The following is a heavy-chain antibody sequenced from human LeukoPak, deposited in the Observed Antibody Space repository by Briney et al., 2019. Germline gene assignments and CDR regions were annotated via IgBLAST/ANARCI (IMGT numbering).Heavy chain of an antibody. V-gene: IGHV3-53*01. CDR3: ARRNYYAGDYAFDL. J-gene: IGHJ3*01. CDR1: GFTASHNY. Sequence: GGSLRVSCAASGFTASHNYMSWVRQAPGKGLEWVSVLYTGGDTYYADSVKGRFTISRDNSKNTLYLQMNSLRAEDTAVYYCARRNYYAGDYAFDLWGQGTMVTVSS. CDR2: LYTGGDT. D-gene: IGHD3-10*01.